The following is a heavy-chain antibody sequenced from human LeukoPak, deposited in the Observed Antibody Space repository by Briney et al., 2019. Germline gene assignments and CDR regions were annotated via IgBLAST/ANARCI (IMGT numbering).Heavy chain of an antibody. CDR3: ARWADCSNISCRKGFDY. CDR1: GGSISSYY. J-gene: IGHJ4*02. V-gene: IGHV4-59*01. CDR2: IYYSGST. D-gene: IGHD2-2*01. Sequence: SETLSLTCTVSGGSISSYYWIWIRQPPGKGLEWIGYIYYSGSTSYNPSLKSRVTIPVGTSKNQFSLNLSSVTAADTAVYYCARWADCSNISCRKGFDYWGQGTLVTVSS.